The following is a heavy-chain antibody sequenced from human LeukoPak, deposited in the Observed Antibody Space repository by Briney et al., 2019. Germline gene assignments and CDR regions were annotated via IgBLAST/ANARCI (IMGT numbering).Heavy chain of an antibody. D-gene: IGHD3-22*01. CDR1: GFTFSSYE. J-gene: IGHJ4*02. CDR2: ISSSGNTV. CDR3: AREKFYDNSGYDY. V-gene: IGHV3-48*03. Sequence: GGSLRLSCAASGFTFSSYEMNWVRQAPGQGLEWVAYISSSGNTVYYADSVKGRFTISRGNAKNSLFLQMNSLRAEDTADYYCAREKFYDNSGYDYWGQGTLVTVSS.